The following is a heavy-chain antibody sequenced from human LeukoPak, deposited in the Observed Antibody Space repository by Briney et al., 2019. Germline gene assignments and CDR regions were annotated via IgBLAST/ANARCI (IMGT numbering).Heavy chain of an antibody. J-gene: IGHJ2*01. CDR3: ARHFSSALRIVVVTSDWYFDF. V-gene: IGHV4-39*01. D-gene: IGHD2-21*02. CDR1: GGSISSSRFY. Sequence: SETLSLSCIVSGGSISSSRFYWGWNRQPPGKGLEWIGTIHYSGSTYYNPSLKSRVTISADSDKNLFPLKQSSVAAADTGVYYRARHFSSALRIVVVTSDWYFDFWGRGTLVTVSS. CDR2: IHYSGST.